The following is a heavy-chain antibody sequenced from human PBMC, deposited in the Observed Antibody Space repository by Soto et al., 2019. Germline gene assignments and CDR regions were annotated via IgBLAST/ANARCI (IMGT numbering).Heavy chain of an antibody. Sequence: QVQLVQSGAEEKKPGASVKVSCKASGYTFTSYAMHWVRQAPGQRLEWMGWINAGNGNTKYSQKFQGRVTITRDTSASTAYMELSSLRSEDTAVYYCARDFTSDYGMDVWGQGTTVTVSS. CDR2: INAGNGNT. V-gene: IGHV1-3*05. CDR3: ARDFTSDYGMDV. CDR1: GYTFTSYA. J-gene: IGHJ6*02.